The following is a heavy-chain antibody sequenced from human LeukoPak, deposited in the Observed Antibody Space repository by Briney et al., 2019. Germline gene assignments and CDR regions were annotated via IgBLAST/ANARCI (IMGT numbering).Heavy chain of an antibody. D-gene: IGHD2-21*01. CDR1: GFTVSTNY. Sequence: GGSLRLSCAVSGFTVSTNYMSWVRQAPGKGLEWVSIIHRDGSTYYADSVKGRFTVSRDNSKNTLYIQMNSLRAEDTGVYYCARDYSCGGDCYFDAFDIWGQGTMVTVSS. CDR2: IHRDGST. V-gene: IGHV3-66*01. J-gene: IGHJ3*02. CDR3: ARDYSCGGDCYFDAFDI.